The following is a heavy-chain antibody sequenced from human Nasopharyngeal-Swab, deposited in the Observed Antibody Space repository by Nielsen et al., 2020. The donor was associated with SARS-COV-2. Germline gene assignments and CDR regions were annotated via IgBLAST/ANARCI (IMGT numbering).Heavy chain of an antibody. Sequence: GEPLKISCAASGFTFSSYSMNWVRQAPGKGLEWVSYISSSSSTIYYADSVKGRFTISRDNAKNSLYLQMNSLRAEDTAVYYCARSSHQSEGYAFDYWGQGTLVTVSS. D-gene: IGHD5-12*01. CDR3: ARSSHQSEGYAFDY. CDR1: GFTFSSYS. CDR2: ISSSSSTI. J-gene: IGHJ4*02. V-gene: IGHV3-48*04.